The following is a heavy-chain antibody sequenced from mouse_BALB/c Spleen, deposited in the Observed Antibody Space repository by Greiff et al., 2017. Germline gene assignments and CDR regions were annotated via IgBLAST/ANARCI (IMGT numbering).Heavy chain of an antibody. CDR1: GYTFTSYW. CDR2: INPSTGYT. D-gene: IGHD4-1*01. Sequence: QVQLQQSGAELAKPGASVKMSCKASGYTFTSYWMHWVKQRPGQGLEWIGYINPSTGYTEYNQKFKDKATLTADKSSSTAYMQLSSLTSEDSAVYYCARLGPGGYAMDYWGQGTSVTVSS. J-gene: IGHJ4*01. CDR3: ARLGPGGYAMDY. V-gene: IGHV1-7*01.